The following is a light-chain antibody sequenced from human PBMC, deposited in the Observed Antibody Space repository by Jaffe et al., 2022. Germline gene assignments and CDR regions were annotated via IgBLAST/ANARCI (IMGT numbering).Light chain of an antibody. J-gene: IGKJ4*01. CDR1: EDIGDD. CDR2: ATS. V-gene: IGKV1-6*01. Sequence: AIQMTQSPSSLSASVGDRVTITCRANEDIGDDLGWYQQKAGKAPELLIYATSILHNEVPSRFSGSGSGTEFTLTINSLQPEDFATYYCLQDSSYPLTFGGGTRVG. CDR3: LQDSSYPLT.